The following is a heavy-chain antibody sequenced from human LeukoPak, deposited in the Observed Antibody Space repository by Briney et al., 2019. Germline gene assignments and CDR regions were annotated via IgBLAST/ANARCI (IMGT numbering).Heavy chain of an antibody. CDR3: ATGVPYYDILTGYYIWRDVGDY. Sequence: ASVKVSCKVSRYTLTELSMHWVRQSPGKGLEWMGGFDPEDGETIYAQKFQGRVTMTEDTSTDTAYMELSSLRSEDTAVYYCATGVPYYDILTGYYIWRDVGDYWGQGTLVTVSS. CDR1: RYTLTELS. J-gene: IGHJ4*02. CDR2: FDPEDGET. V-gene: IGHV1-24*01. D-gene: IGHD3-9*01.